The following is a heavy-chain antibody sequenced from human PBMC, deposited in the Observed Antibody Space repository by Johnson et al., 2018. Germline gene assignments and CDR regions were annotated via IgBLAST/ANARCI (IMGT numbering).Heavy chain of an antibody. CDR3: ARELSYGTYFIYYYGMDV. D-gene: IGHD1-26*01. CDR1: GFTFSSYS. V-gene: IGHV3-21*01. CDR2: ISSSSSYI. J-gene: IGHJ6*02. Sequence: VQLVQSGGGLVEPGGSLGLSCAASGFTFSSYSMNWVRQAPGKGLEWVPSISSSSSYIYYADSVTGRFIIPRDNAKNSLYLQRNSLRAEDTAVYYCARELSYGTYFIYYYGMDVWGQGTTVTVSS.